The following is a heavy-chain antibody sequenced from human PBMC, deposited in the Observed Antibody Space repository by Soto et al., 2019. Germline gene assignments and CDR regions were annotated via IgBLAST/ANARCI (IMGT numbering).Heavy chain of an antibody. V-gene: IGHV4-34*01. Sequence: SETLSLTCAVYGGSFSGYYWSWIRQPPGKGLEWIGEINHSGSTNYNPSLKSRVTISVDTSKNQFSLKLSSVTAADTAVYYCASNYGSGSYYFPFDYWGQGTLVTASS. J-gene: IGHJ4*02. CDR1: GGSFSGYY. CDR3: ASNYGSGSYYFPFDY. CDR2: INHSGST. D-gene: IGHD3-10*01.